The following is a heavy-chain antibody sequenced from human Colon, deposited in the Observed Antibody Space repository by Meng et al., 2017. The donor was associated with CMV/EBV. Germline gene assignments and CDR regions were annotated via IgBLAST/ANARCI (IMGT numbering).Heavy chain of an antibody. CDR2: VYLGGTI. J-gene: IGHJ4*02. CDR3: ASLKDYDGRGYYYFES. Sequence: LPPGPILVVPSWTSSPTGTVSGGSMNNSSLWRWVRLPPGKGLEWIGEVYLGGTIHHHPSLQSRVTISLDKAKDHLSLKLASVTAADTAVYYCASLKDYDGRGYYYFESWGQGTLVTVSS. V-gene: IGHV4-4*02. CDR1: GGSMNNSSL. D-gene: IGHD3-22*01.